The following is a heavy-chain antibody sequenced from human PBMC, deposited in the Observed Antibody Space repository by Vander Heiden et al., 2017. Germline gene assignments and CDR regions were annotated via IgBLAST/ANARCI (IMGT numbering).Heavy chain of an antibody. CDR2: IFPADSDT. CDR3: GRGGYSCYELDY. J-gene: IGHJ4*02. D-gene: IGHD5-12*01. V-gene: IGHV5-51*01. Sequence: EAQLVQSGAEVNNPGESLKTSCTGSGYSLRTSWTAGVRQMPGKGLGWVGIIFPADSDTRYGPSFQGQVIMSADKSIDTAYLQWSSLKASDTAMYYCGRGGYSCYELDYWGQGTLVTVSS. CDR1: GYSLRTSW.